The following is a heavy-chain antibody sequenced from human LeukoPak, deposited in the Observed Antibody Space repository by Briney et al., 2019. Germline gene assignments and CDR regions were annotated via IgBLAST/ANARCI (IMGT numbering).Heavy chain of an antibody. CDR3: ASRSSNGAFDI. J-gene: IGHJ3*02. Sequence: SVKVSCKASGGTFSSYAISWVRQAPGQGLEWMGRIIPILGIANYAQKFQGRVTITADKSTSTAYTELSSLRSEDTAVYYCASRSSNGAFDIWGQGTMVTVSS. CDR1: GGTFSSYA. V-gene: IGHV1-69*04. CDR2: IIPILGIA. D-gene: IGHD2-2*01.